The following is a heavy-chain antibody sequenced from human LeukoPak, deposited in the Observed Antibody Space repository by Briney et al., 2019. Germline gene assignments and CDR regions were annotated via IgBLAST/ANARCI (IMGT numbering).Heavy chain of an antibody. V-gene: IGHV3-30*18. Sequence: PGRSLRLSCAASGFTFTSYGMHWVRQAPGKGLEWVALISDDGKKKVYADPVKGRFTISRDNSKKTLYLQMNSLRPEDTAVYYCAKKTPGYGDLYYFDYWGQGALVTVSS. CDR1: GFTFTSYG. CDR2: ISDDGKKK. D-gene: IGHD4-17*01. CDR3: AKKTPGYGDLYYFDY. J-gene: IGHJ4*02.